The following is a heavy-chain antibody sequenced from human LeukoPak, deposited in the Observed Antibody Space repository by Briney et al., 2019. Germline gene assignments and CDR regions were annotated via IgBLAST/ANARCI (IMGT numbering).Heavy chain of an antibody. CDR2: INPNSGGT. CDR3: ARGLPTASYYYMDV. V-gene: IGHV1-2*06. Sequence: ASVKVSCRTSRSTFTDYYMHWVRQAPGQGLEWMGRINPNSGGTNYALNFQGRVTMTRDTSITTAYMELSRLRSDDTAVYYCARGLPTASYYYMDVWGKGTTVTVSS. D-gene: IGHD2-2*01. J-gene: IGHJ6*03. CDR1: RSTFTDYY.